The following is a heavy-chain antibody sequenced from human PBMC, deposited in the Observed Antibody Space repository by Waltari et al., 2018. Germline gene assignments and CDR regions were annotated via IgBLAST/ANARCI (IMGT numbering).Heavy chain of an antibody. CDR2: SYKHGAP. CDR1: GGSISRGRFY. V-gene: IGHV4-61*02. Sequence: QVQLQESGPGLVKPSQTLSLTCTVSGGSISRGRFYWNWIRQPAGKGLEWVGRSYKHGAPTYNPALKSRVPLSLDTSKNQCSLELTSMTAADTATYYCAREVVPAALGFGDFDYWGRGTLVTVSS. J-gene: IGHJ4*02. CDR3: AREVVPAALGFGDFDY. D-gene: IGHD2-2*01.